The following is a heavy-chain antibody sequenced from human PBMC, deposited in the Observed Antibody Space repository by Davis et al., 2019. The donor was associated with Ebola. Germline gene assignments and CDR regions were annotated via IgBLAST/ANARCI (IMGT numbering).Heavy chain of an antibody. V-gene: IGHV3-48*03. Sequence: LKISCAASGFTFSSYEMNWVRQAPGKGLEWISYISSSGSTIYYADSVKGRFTISRDNAKNSLYLQMNSLRAEDTAVYYCARGDRDDYVWGSYRRYFDYWGQGTLVTVSS. CDR1: GFTFSSYE. CDR3: ARGDRDDYVWGSYRRYFDY. CDR2: ISSSGSTI. D-gene: IGHD3-16*02. J-gene: IGHJ4*02.